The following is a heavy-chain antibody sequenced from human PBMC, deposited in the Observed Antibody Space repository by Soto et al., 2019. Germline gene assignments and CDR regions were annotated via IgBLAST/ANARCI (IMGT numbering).Heavy chain of an antibody. Sequence: QVQLVQSGAEVRKPGSSVKVSCKAPGGTFSTYLISWVRQAPGQGLEWMGRIIPIPDITNYAQKFQGRVTVTADRSTSTAYMELTSLKSEDTYVYYCARDRITTRGDAFDLWGQGTMVTVSS. V-gene: IGHV1-69*04. CDR3: ARDRITTRGDAFDL. D-gene: IGHD3-3*01. CDR1: GGTFSTYL. CDR2: IIPIPDIT. J-gene: IGHJ3*01.